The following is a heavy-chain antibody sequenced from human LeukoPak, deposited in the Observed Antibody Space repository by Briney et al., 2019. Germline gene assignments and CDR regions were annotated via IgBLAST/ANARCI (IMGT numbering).Heavy chain of an antibody. D-gene: IGHD6-19*01. V-gene: IGHV3-7*03. CDR1: GFIFNSYW. Sequence: GGSLRLSCAASGFIFNSYWMTWVRQAPGKGLEWVANIKQDGSEKYYVDSVKGRFTISRDNAKSSLYLQMNSLRAEDTALYYCAKDTGSGWSGSTDPIDYWGQGTLVTVSS. CDR3: AKDTGSGWSGSTDPIDY. CDR2: IKQDGSEK. J-gene: IGHJ4*02.